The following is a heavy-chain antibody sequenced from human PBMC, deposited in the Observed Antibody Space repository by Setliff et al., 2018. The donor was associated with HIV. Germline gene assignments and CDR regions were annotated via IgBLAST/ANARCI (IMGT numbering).Heavy chain of an antibody. CDR3: GVGSGYYYGVVVY. D-gene: IGHD1-26*01. Sequence: GASVKVSCKASGVTLNSFALSWVRQAPGQGLEWMGGIIPILNVAKYPQKFHGRVTITADKSTSTVYMELSSLRSEDTAVYYCGVGSGYYYGVVVYWGQGTLVTVSS. CDR2: IIPILNVA. J-gene: IGHJ4*02. CDR1: GVTLNSFA. V-gene: IGHV1-69*10.